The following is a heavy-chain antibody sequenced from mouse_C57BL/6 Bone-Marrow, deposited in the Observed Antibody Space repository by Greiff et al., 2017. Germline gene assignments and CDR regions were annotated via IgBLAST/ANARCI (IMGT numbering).Heavy chain of an antibody. D-gene: IGHD1-1*01. J-gene: IGHJ2*01. Sequence: VQLQQPGAELVRPGSSVKLSCKASGYTFTSYWMHWVKQRPIQGLEWIGNIDPSDSDTHYNQKFKDKATLTVDKSSSTAYMQLSSLTSEDSAVYYCARGDYYGSSCFDYWGQGTTLTVSA. V-gene: IGHV1-52*01. CDR1: GYTFTSYW. CDR3: ARGDYYGSSCFDY. CDR2: IDPSDSDT.